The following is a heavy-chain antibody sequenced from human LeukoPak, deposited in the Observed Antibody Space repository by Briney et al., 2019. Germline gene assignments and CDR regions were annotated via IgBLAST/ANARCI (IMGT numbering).Heavy chain of an antibody. CDR2: ISSSSSYI. V-gene: IGHV3-21*01. Sequence: RLXXAXXXFTFXXXSMXXVRXXXXXXXXXVPSISSSSSYIYYADSVKGRFTISRDNAKNSLYLQMNSLRAEDTAVYYCARDSFSYGRGDYWGQGTLVTVSS. D-gene: IGHD1-26*01. J-gene: IGHJ4*02. CDR1: XFTFXXXS. CDR3: ARDSFSYGRGDY.